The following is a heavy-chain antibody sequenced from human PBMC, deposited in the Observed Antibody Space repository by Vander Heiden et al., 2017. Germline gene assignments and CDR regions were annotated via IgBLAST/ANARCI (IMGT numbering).Heavy chain of an antibody. Sequence: QVQLVQPGAAVTKPGASVKLSCTAAGSNFTGYYVHWVRQAPGQGREWIGWINPNSGGTSYAQKFQGRVTMTRDTSISTAYMELSRLRSDDTAVYYCARPSPSYPNWFDPWGQGTLVTVSS. J-gene: IGHJ5*02. CDR3: ARPSPSYPNWFDP. CDR2: INPNSGGT. V-gene: IGHV1-2*02. D-gene: IGHD3-10*01. CDR1: GSNFTGYY.